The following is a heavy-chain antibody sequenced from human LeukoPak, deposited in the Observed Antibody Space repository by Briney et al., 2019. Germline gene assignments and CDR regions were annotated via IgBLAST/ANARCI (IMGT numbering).Heavy chain of an antibody. D-gene: IGHD6-13*01. Sequence: PGGSLRLSCAASGFTFSSYAMSWVRQAPGKGLEWVSAISGSGGSTYYADSVKGRFTISRDNSKNTLYLQMNSLRAEDTAVYHCARRIASAGSFDNWGQGTLVSVSS. CDR1: GFTFSSYA. V-gene: IGHV3-23*01. J-gene: IGHJ4*02. CDR2: ISGSGGST. CDR3: ARRIASAGSFDN.